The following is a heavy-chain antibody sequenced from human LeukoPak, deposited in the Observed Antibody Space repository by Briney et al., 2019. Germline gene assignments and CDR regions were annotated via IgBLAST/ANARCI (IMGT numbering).Heavy chain of an antibody. Sequence: PGESLKISCKGSGYSFTSYWIVWVRQMPGKGLKYMGIIYPGDSDTTYSPSFQGQVTISADKSISTAYLQWSSLKASDTAMYYCARSSSGYYSYWGQGTLVTVSS. V-gene: IGHV5-51*03. D-gene: IGHD3-22*01. CDR3: ARSSSGYYSY. CDR2: IYPGDSDT. J-gene: IGHJ4*02. CDR1: GYSFTSYW.